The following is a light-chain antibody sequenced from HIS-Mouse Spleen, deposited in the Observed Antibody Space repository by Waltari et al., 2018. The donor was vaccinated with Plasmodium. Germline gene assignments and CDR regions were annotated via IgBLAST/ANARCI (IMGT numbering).Light chain of an antibody. CDR2: EDS. CDR3: YSTDSSGNHRV. V-gene: IGLV3-10*01. Sequence: SSELTQPPSVSVSPAQTASIPCSGDALPKKYAYWYQQKSGQAPVLVIYEDSKRPSGIPERFSGSSSGTMATLTISGAQVEDEADYYCYSTDSSGNHRVFGGGTKLTVL. J-gene: IGLJ3*02. CDR1: ALPKKY.